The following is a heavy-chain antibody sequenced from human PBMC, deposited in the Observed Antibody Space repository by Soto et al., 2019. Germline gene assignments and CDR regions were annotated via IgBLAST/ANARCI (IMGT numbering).Heavy chain of an antibody. CDR2: INAGNGNT. D-gene: IGHD3-22*01. V-gene: IGHV1-3*01. Sequence: ASVKVSCKASGYTFTSYAMHWVRQAPGQRLEWMGWINAGNGNTKYSQKFQGRVTITRDTSASTAYMELSSLRSEDTAVYYCARDYYDSSGYYYYFDYWGQGPLVTVSS. J-gene: IGHJ4*02. CDR1: GYTFTSYA. CDR3: ARDYYDSSGYYYYFDY.